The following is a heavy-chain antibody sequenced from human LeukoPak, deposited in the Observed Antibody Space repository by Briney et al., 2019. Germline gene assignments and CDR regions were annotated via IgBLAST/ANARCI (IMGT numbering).Heavy chain of an antibody. V-gene: IGHV3-21*01. D-gene: IGHD3-3*01. CDR2: IDNSGTYI. Sequence: GGSLRLSCTASGFTFTTYSMDWVRQAPGKGLEWVSSIDNSGTYIYYADSVRGRFTISRDNSKNSLYLQMNSLRTEDTAVYYCASANPILLDYYYYYYMDVWGKGTTVTVSS. J-gene: IGHJ6*03. CDR1: GFTFTTYS. CDR3: ASANPILLDYYYYYYMDV.